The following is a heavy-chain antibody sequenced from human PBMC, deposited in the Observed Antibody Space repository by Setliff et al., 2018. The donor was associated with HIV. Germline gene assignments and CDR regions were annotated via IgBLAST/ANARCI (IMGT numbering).Heavy chain of an antibody. CDR3: ARGSLLGYFDWLFPD. Sequence: GASVKVSCKASGYTFTGYYMHWGRQAPGQGLEWMGWINPNSGGTNYAQKFQGRVTMTRDTSISTAYMELSRLRSDDRAVYYCARGSLLGYFDWLFPDWGQGTLVTVSS. D-gene: IGHD3-9*01. V-gene: IGHV1-2*02. CDR1: GYTFTGYY. J-gene: IGHJ4*02. CDR2: INPNSGGT.